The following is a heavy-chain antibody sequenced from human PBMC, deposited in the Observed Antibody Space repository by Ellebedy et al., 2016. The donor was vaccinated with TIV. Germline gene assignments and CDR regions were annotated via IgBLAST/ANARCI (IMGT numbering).Heavy chain of an antibody. CDR2: INHSGST. Sequence: SETLSLXCAVYGGSFSDYYWTWIRQPPGKGLEWIGEINHSGSTNYNPSLKSRVTISVDTSKNQFSLKLNSVTAADTAVYFCARGGNWGLAYWGQGTLVTVSS. CDR3: ARGGNWGLAY. D-gene: IGHD7-27*01. CDR1: GGSFSDYY. V-gene: IGHV4-34*01. J-gene: IGHJ4*02.